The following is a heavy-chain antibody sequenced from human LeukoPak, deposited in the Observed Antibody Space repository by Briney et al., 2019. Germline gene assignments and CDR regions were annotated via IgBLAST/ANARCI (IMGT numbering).Heavy chain of an antibody. CDR2: IYYSGST. CDR1: GGSISSYY. J-gene: IGHJ4*02. V-gene: IGHV4-59*01. Sequence: SETLSLTCTVSGGSISSYYWSWIRQPPGKGLEWIGYIYYSGSTNYNPSPKSRVTISVDTSKNQFSLKLSSVTAADTAVYYCARAGYCTNGVCYYFDYWGQGTLVTVSS. D-gene: IGHD2-8*01. CDR3: ARAGYCTNGVCYYFDY.